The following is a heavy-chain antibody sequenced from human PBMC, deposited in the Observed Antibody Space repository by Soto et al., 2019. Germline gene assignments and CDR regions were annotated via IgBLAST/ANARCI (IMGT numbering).Heavy chain of an antibody. CDR2: ISYDDENIH. CDR3: ATLRSVAARSGSPVDY. CDR1: GFTFPAYV. Sequence: QVQLVESGGGVVQPGKSLRLSCAASGFTFPAYVMHWVRQAPGKGLEWVGLISYDDENIHYYADSVKGRFTISRDNSENILYLQMSSLREEDTAVYYCATLRSVAARSGSPVDYWGQGTLVAVSS. D-gene: IGHD6-6*01. V-gene: IGHV3-30-3*01. J-gene: IGHJ4*02.